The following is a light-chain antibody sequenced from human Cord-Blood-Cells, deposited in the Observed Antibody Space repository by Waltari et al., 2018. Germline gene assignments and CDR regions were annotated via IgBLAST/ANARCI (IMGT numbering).Light chain of an antibody. Sequence: EIVLTQSPGTLSLSPGERATLSCRASQRVSSSYLAWYQQKPGQAPRLLIYGASSKATVIPDRFSGSGSGTDFTLTISRLEPEDFAVYYCQQYGSSPTFGQGTKVEIK. CDR3: QQYGSSPT. CDR2: GAS. CDR1: QRVSSSY. V-gene: IGKV3-20*01. J-gene: IGKJ1*01.